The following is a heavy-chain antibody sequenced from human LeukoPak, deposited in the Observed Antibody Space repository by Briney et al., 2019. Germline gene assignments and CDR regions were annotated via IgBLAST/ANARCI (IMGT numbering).Heavy chain of an antibody. V-gene: IGHV3-7*01. Sequence: GGSLRLSCAASGFTFSTYWMHWVRRAPGKGLEWVATINQDGSQKNYVDSVKGRFTISRDNAKSSLYLQMNGLGVEDTAVYYCVSAPGWTLDYWGQGTLVTVSS. CDR1: GFTFSTYW. CDR2: INQDGSQK. J-gene: IGHJ4*02. CDR3: VSAPGWTLDY. D-gene: IGHD3/OR15-3a*01.